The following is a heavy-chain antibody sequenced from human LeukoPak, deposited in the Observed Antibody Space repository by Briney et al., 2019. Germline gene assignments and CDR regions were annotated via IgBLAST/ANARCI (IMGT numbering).Heavy chain of an antibody. Sequence: GRSLRLSCAASVFAFSGDAMSWVRRAPGNGLEWCSAISGSGIRTYSADSAKGRFTISRDNSKNTLYLQMNSLRAEDTAVYYCAKALNSYDSSGYYVHDAFDIWGQGTMVTVSS. D-gene: IGHD3-22*01. CDR2: ISGSGIRT. CDR3: AKALNSYDSSGYYVHDAFDI. J-gene: IGHJ3*02. CDR1: VFAFSGDA. V-gene: IGHV3-23*01.